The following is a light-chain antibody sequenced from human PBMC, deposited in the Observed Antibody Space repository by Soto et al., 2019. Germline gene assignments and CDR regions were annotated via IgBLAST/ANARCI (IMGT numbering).Light chain of an antibody. J-gene: IGLJ1*01. Sequence: QSALTQTASVSGSPGQSITISCTGTSSDDALYRYVSWFQQHPGKAPKLLIYDVTKRPSGVPIRFSGSRSGKTASLTISGLQAEDEADYYCSGYAGADTYVFGTGTKRTVL. V-gene: IGLV2-14*01. CDR2: DVT. CDR1: SSDDALYRY. CDR3: SGYAGADTYV.